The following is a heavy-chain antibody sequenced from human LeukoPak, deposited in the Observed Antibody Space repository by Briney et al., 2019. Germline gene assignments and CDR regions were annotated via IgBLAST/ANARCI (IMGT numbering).Heavy chain of an antibody. CDR1: VFTFSTYN. D-gene: IGHD3-22*01. CDR2: ITSSSRYT. Sequence: GGSLRLSCAASVFTFSTYNMNWVRQAPGKGLEWVSSITSSSRYTFYADSVKGRFTISRDNAKNTLYLQMNSLRAEDMAVYYCARVDSSGYLSGSPPALDYWGQGTLVTVSS. J-gene: IGHJ4*02. V-gene: IGHV3-21*01. CDR3: ARVDSSGYLSGSPPALDY.